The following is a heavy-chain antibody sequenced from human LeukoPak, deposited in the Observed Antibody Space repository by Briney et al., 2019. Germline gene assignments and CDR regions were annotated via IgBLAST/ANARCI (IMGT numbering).Heavy chain of an antibody. CDR1: GFTFSSYA. CDR2: ISGSGGST. V-gene: IGHV3-23*01. D-gene: IGHD3-16*01. Sequence: QTGGSLRLSCAASGFTFSSYAMSWVRQAPGKGLEWVSAISGSGGSTYYADSVKGRFTISRDNAKNSLHLQMNSLRAEDTAVYYCMSYAGRSDDYWGQGTLVTVSS. J-gene: IGHJ4*02. CDR3: MSYAGRSDDY.